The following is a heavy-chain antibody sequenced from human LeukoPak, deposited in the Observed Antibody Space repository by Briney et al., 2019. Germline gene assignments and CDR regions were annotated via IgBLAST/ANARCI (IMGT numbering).Heavy chain of an antibody. D-gene: IGHD1-26*01. V-gene: IGHV3-21*01. Sequence: GGSLRLSCAASGFTFSSYSMNWVRQAPGKGLEWVSSISSSSSYIYYADSVKGRFTISRDNAKNSLYLQMNSLRAEDTAVYYCAKDWGGSYHGNAFDIWGQGTMVTVSS. CDR2: ISSSSSYI. CDR1: GFTFSSYS. J-gene: IGHJ3*02. CDR3: AKDWGGSYHGNAFDI.